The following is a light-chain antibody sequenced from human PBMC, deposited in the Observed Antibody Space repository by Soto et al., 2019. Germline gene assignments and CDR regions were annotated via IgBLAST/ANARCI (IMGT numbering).Light chain of an antibody. V-gene: IGLV2-14*01. CDR2: EVS. CDR1: SSDVGGYDY. Sequence: QSVLTQPASVSGSPGQSITISCTGTSSDVGGYDYVSWYQLHPGKAPKLMIFEVSNRPSGVSNRFSGAKSGNTASLTISGLQVEDEADYYCCSYTSSTNYVFGAGTKVTVL. J-gene: IGLJ1*01. CDR3: CSYTSSTNYV.